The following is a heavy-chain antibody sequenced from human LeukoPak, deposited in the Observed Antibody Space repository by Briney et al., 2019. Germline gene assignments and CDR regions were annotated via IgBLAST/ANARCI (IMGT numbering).Heavy chain of an antibody. D-gene: IGHD3-10*01. V-gene: IGHV4-34*01. CDR2: INHSGST. J-gene: IGHJ4*02. CDR3: ARHRSYYYGSGSYPYFDY. CDR1: GGSFSGYY. Sequence: PSETLSLTCAVYGGSFSGYYWSWIRQPPGKGLEWIGEINHSGSTNYNPSLKSRVTISVDTSKNQFSLKPSSVTAADTAVYYCARHRSYYYGSGSYPYFDYWGQGTLVTVSS.